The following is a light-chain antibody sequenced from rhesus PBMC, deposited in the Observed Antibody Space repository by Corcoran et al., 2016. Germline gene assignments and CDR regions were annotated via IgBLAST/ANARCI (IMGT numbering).Light chain of an antibody. V-gene: IGKV1-74*01. Sequence: DIQMTQSPSSLSASVGDRVTLTCRASANVNNYLNWYQQKPGKAPNLLIYKASTLQRVVPSRFSGSGSGTDYTFTISSLQSEEVATYYCQHGYGTPYSFGQGTKVEIK. CDR1: ANVNNY. CDR2: KAS. CDR3: QHGYGTPYS. J-gene: IGKJ2*01.